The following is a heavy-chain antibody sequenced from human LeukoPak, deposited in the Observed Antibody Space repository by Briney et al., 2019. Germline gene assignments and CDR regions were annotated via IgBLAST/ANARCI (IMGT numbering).Heavy chain of an antibody. CDR1: GFTLSSYW. CDR3: ARGGYCSGGSCYSGLYWFDP. J-gene: IGHJ5*02. Sequence: PGGSLRLSCAASGFTLSSYWMSWVRQAPGKGLGWVANIKQDGSEKYYVDSVKGRFTISRDNAKNSLYLQMNSLRAEDTAVYYCARGGYCSGGSCYSGLYWFDPWGQGTLVTVSS. D-gene: IGHD2-15*01. V-gene: IGHV3-7*01. CDR2: IKQDGSEK.